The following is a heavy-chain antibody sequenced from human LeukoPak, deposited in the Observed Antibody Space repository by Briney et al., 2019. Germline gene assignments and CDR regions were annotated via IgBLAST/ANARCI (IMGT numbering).Heavy chain of an antibody. D-gene: IGHD4-23*01. CDR2: IGGGSGIT. V-gene: IGHV3-23*01. CDR1: GFTFSSYV. CDR3: ARRTTVVTHFDY. Sequence: GGSLRLSCAASGFTFSSYVMSWVRQAPGKGLEWVSVIGGGSGITYYADSVKGRFTISRDNSKNTLYLQMSSLRAEDTAVYYCARRTTVVTHFDYWGQGTLVSVSS. J-gene: IGHJ4*02.